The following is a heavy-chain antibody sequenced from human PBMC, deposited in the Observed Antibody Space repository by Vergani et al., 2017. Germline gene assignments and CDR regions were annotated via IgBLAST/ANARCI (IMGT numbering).Heavy chain of an antibody. CDR3: ARSCGTNTCSNAGTQDYYYYYLDS. CDR2: ISPNSGGT. Sequence: QVQLVQSVTEVEKPGASVKVSCKASGYTFTGYYIHWVRQAPGQALEWMGWISPNSGGTNYAQKFQGRVTMTRDTSISTAYMELSRLRSDDTAVYYCARSCGTNTCSNAGTQDYYYYYLDSWGKGTTVTVSS. CDR1: GYTFTGYY. J-gene: IGHJ6*03. D-gene: IGHD2-8*01. V-gene: IGHV1-2*02.